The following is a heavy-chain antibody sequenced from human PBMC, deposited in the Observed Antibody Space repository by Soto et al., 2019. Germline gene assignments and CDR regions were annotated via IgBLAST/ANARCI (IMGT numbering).Heavy chain of an antibody. CDR1: GFTVSSNY. Sequence: GGSLRLSCAASGFTVSSNYMSWVRQAPGKGLEWVSVIYSGGSTFYADSVKGRFTVSRDNSKNTLYLQMNSLRAEDTAVYYCAREPPGYWGQGTLVTVSS. CDR3: AREPPGY. CDR2: IYSGGST. V-gene: IGHV3-53*01. J-gene: IGHJ4*02.